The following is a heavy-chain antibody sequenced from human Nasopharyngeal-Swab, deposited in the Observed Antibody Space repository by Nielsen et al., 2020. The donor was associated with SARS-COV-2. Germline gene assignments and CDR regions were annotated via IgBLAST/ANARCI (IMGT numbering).Heavy chain of an antibody. CDR2: IYSGGSST. D-gene: IGHD3-10*01. CDR1: GFTFSSYA. J-gene: IGHJ4*02. CDR3: AKAGFGELWLDY. V-gene: IGHV3-23*03. Sequence: GESLKISCAASGFTFSSYAMSWVRQAPGKRLEWVSVIYSGGSSTYYADSVKGRFTISRDNSKDTLYLQMNSLRAEDTAVYYCAKAGFGELWLDYWGQGTLVTVSS.